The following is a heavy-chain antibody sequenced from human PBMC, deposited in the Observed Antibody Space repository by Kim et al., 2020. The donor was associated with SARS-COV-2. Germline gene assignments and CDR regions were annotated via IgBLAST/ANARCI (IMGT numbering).Heavy chain of an antibody. D-gene: IGHD1-7*01. J-gene: IGHJ4*02. V-gene: IGHV3-30*01. Sequence: YYADSVKGRFTVSRDNSRNTLYLQMTSLRAGDTAVYYCARSPKSNSMYFDFWGQGTRVTVSS. CDR3: ARSPKSNSMYFDF.